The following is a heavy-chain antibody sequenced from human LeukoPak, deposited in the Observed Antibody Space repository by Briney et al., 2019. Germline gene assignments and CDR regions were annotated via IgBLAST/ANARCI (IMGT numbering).Heavy chain of an antibody. Sequence: GGSLRLSSAASGFTFSSYAMHWVRQAPGKGLEWVAVISYDGSNKYYADSVKGRFTISRDNSKNTLYLQMNSLRAEDTAVYYCARSPDYGDPTGYFDYWGQGTLVTVSS. CDR1: GFTFSSYA. D-gene: IGHD4-17*01. J-gene: IGHJ4*02. CDR3: ARSPDYGDPTGYFDY. V-gene: IGHV3-30-3*01. CDR2: ISYDGSNK.